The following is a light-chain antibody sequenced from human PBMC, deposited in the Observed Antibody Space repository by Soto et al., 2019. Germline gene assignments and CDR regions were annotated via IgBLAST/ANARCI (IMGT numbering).Light chain of an antibody. J-gene: IGKJ2*01. CDR2: VAS. V-gene: IGKV3-20*01. Sequence: EIVLTQSPGTLSLSPGERVALSCRASQSVSNNYLAWYQQKPGQAPRLLMYVASSRASGIPDRFSGSGSGTDFTVTISRLEPEDSAVYYCQQHGSSPYTFGQGTKLEIK. CDR3: QQHGSSPYT. CDR1: QSVSNNY.